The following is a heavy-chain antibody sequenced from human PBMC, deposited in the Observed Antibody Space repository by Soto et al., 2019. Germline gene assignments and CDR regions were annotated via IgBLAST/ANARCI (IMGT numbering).Heavy chain of an antibody. CDR3: ARASPRWGSAAAY. V-gene: IGHV3-53*01. Sequence: EVQLVESVGGLIRPGGSLTLSCAASGLTVSGNYMGWVRQVPGKGLEWVSSIYSDGTTIDADSVKGRFTIFRDSSHNTLYLQMNNLRPEDTAIYHCARASPRWGSAAAYWGQGTLVSVSS. D-gene: IGHD3-16*01. CDR2: IYSDGTT. J-gene: IGHJ4*02. CDR1: GLTVSGNY.